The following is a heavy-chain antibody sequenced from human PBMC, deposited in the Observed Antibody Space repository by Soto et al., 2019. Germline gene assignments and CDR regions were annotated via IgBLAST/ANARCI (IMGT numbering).Heavy chain of an antibody. J-gene: IGHJ6*02. CDR2: VNPNSGNT. Sequence: ASVKVSCKASGYTFTNYDINWVRRATGQGLEWMGWVNPNSGNTGNAQKFQGRLTMTRNTAISTAYMELSSLTSEDTAVYYCVRGKDYYYGMDVWGQGTTVTVSS. CDR3: VRGKDYYYGMDV. V-gene: IGHV1-8*01. CDR1: GYTFTNYD.